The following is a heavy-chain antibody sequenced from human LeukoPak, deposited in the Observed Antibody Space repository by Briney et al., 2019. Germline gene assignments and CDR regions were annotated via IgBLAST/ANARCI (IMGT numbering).Heavy chain of an antibody. CDR3: ARGNYYGMDV. CDR1: EFTFSSYG. CDR2: ISSSSSYI. Sequence: GGSLRLSCVASEFTFSSYGMNWVRQAPGKGLEWVSSISSSSSYIYYADSVKGRFTISRDNAKNSLYLQMNSLRAEDTAVYYCARGNYYGMDVWGQGTAVTVSS. V-gene: IGHV3-21*01. J-gene: IGHJ6*02.